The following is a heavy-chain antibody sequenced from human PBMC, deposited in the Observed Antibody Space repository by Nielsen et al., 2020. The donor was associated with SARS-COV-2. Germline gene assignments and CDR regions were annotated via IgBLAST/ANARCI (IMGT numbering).Heavy chain of an antibody. CDR3: AREVVLGDFYYGMDV. V-gene: IGHV3-7*01. Sequence: GGSLRLSCAASGFTVSSFVMTWVRQAPGKGLEWVANIKKDGSAKYYLDSVKGRFTISRDSAQNSVFLQMNSLRVEDTAIYYCAREVVLGDFYYGMDVAGTGTPVTVS. J-gene: IGHJ6*04. CDR2: IKKDGSAK. CDR1: GFTVSSFV. D-gene: IGHD2-2*01.